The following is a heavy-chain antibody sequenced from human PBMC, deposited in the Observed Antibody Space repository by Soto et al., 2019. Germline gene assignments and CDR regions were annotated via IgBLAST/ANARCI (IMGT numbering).Heavy chain of an antibody. CDR3: GKDSLLYGGRVYYFDS. V-gene: IGHV3-23*01. CDR2: IGAATGPT. Sequence: PGGSLRLSCAASGFALRNYAMSWVRRAPGKGLEWVSTIGAATGPTYYGDAVKGRFTIFRDDSKNTLYLEMDSLRAEDTAVYCCGKDSLLYGGRVYYFDSWVQGTLVTVSS. J-gene: IGHJ4*02. CDR1: GFALRNYA. D-gene: IGHD2-15*01.